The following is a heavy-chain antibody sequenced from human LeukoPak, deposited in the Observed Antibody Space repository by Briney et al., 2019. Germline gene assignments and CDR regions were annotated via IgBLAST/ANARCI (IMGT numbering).Heavy chain of an antibody. V-gene: IGHV3-7*02. CDR3: ASQVTIFGRGKYRDY. CDR2: INEEGSEK. CDR1: GFTFSYYW. J-gene: IGHJ4*02. D-gene: IGHD3-3*01. Sequence: GGSLRLSCAASGFTFSYYWMTWVRQAPGKGLEWVANINEEGSEKFYVDSVKGRFTISRDNAKNSLSLHMNSLSADDTAVYHWASQVTIFGRGKYRDYWGRGTRVSVPS.